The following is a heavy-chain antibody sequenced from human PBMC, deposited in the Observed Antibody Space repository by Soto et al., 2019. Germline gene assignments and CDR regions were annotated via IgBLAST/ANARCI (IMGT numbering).Heavy chain of an antibody. V-gene: IGHV4-34*01. J-gene: IGHJ4*02. CDR2: INHSGST. D-gene: IGHD3-22*01. Sequence: SETPSLSCAVCGGSVCGYYWSGIRQPPGKGLEWIGEINHSGSTNYNPSLKSRVTISVDTSKNQFSLKLSSVTAADTAVYYCARDLSGYGIDYWGQGTLVTVSS. CDR1: GGSVCGYY. CDR3: ARDLSGYGIDY.